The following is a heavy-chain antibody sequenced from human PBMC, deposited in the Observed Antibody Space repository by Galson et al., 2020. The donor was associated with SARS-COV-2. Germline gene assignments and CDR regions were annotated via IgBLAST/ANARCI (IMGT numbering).Heavy chain of an antibody. CDR2: IWYDGSNK. CDR1: GFTFSSYG. CDR3: ARDLGDSSGFPKYYFDY. D-gene: IGHD3-22*01. J-gene: IGHJ4*02. V-gene: IGHV3-33*01. Sequence: SLRLSCAASGFTFSSYGMHWVRQAPGKGLEWVAVIWYDGSNKYYADSVKGRFTISRDNSKNTLYLQMNSLRAEDTAVYYCARDLGDSSGFPKYYFDYWGQGTLVTVSS.